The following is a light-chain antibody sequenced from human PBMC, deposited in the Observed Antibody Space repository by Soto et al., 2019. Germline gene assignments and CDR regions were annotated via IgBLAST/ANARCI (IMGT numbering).Light chain of an antibody. Sequence: DIVMTQSPDSLAVSLGERATINCKSSQSVLYSSNNKNYLAWYQQKPGQPPKLLIYWASTRESGVHDRFSGSGSGTDFTLTISSLQAEDVAVYYCQQYYSTRKTFGQGTKVEIK. V-gene: IGKV4-1*01. CDR3: QQYYSTRKT. J-gene: IGKJ1*01. CDR1: QSVLYSSNNKNY. CDR2: WAS.